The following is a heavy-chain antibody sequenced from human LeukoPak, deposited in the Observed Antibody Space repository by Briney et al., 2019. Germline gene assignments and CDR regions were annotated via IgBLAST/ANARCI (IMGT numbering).Heavy chain of an antibody. D-gene: IGHD3-3*01. Sequence: PGRSLRLFCAASGFTYSSYAMQCVRQAPGKALEGVAVISYGGSNKYYADSVKGRFTISRDNSKNTLYLQMNSLRAEDTAVYYCARDRTIFGVVIAYYFDYWGQGTLVTVSS. J-gene: IGHJ4*02. V-gene: IGHV3-30-3*01. CDR1: GFTYSSYA. CDR3: ARDRTIFGVVIAYYFDY. CDR2: ISYGGSNK.